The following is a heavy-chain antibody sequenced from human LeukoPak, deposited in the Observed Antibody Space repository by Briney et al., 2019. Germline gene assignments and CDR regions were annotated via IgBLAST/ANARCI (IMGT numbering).Heavy chain of an antibody. V-gene: IGHV4-34*01. CDR2: INHSGST. CDR3: VRVLSNSATMVRGVILDY. Sequence: SESLSLTCAVYVGSFSGYYWSWIRQPPWKGLEWIEEINHSGSTNYNPSLKSRVTISVDTSKNQFSLKLSSVTAADTAVYYCVRVLSNSATMVRGVILDYWGQGTLVTVSS. D-gene: IGHD3-10*01. J-gene: IGHJ4*02. CDR1: VGSFSGYY.